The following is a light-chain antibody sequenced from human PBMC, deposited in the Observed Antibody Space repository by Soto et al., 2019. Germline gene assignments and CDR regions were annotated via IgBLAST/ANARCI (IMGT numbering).Light chain of an antibody. V-gene: IGKV1-33*01. J-gene: IGKJ1*01. Sequence: LQSPPSPSSPSASVGNRVHITGRARQDIATYLNWYQQKPGKAPNLLIYDASNLETGVPSRFSGGGSGTHFTFTISNLQPEDIATYYCQQYHNLPPTWTGGQGPQGDIK. CDR3: QQYHNLPPTWT. CDR2: DAS. CDR1: QDIATY.